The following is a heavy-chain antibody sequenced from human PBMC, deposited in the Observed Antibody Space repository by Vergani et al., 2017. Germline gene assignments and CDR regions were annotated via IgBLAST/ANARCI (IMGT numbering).Heavy chain of an antibody. Sequence: QVQLVESGGGVVQPGTSLRLSCVVSGFALNRHAMYWVRQAPGKGLEWVVGISFDGTNEYYPDLVKGRFTISRDNAQNTLYLQMNSLRVEDTGVYYCVRLPRGPWNFDLWGRGTLITVSS. CDR3: VRLPRGPWNFDL. J-gene: IGHJ2*01. CDR1: GFALNRHA. CDR2: ISFDGTNE. V-gene: IGHV3-30-3*01.